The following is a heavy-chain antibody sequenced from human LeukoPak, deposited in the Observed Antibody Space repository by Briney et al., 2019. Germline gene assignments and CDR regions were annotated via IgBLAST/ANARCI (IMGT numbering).Heavy chain of an antibody. CDR1: GGSISSYY. CDR3: ARDLHSIAAAGTRWFDP. D-gene: IGHD6-13*01. J-gene: IGHJ5*02. V-gene: IGHV4-59*01. CDR2: IYYSGST. Sequence: PSETLSLTCTVSGGSISSYYWSWIRQPPGKGLEWIGYIYYSGSTNYNPSLKSRVTISADTSKNQFSLKLSSVTAADTAVYYCARDLHSIAAAGTRWFDPWGQGTLVTVSS.